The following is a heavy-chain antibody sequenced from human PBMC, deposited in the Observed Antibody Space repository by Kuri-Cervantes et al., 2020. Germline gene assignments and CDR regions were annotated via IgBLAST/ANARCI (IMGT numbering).Heavy chain of an antibody. D-gene: IGHD6-19*01. V-gene: IGHV3-21*04. CDR3: AKEEWLVPSAEDY. CDR2: ISSSSSYI. Sequence: GGSLRLSCAASGFTFSSYSMNWVRQAPGKGLEWVSSISSSSSYIYYADSVKGRFTISRDNSKNTLYLQMNSLRAEDTAVYYCAKEEWLVPSAEDYWGQGTLVTVSS. CDR1: GFTFSSYS. J-gene: IGHJ4*02.